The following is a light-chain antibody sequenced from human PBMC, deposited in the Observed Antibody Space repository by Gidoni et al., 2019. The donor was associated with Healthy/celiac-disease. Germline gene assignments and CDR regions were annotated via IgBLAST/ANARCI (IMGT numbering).Light chain of an antibody. CDR3: QQYNNWPPWT. CDR1: QSISSK. CDR2: GAS. V-gene: IGKV3-15*01. J-gene: IGKJ1*01. Sequence: EIVMTQSPATVSVSPGARATLSCRASQSISSKLAWYQQKRGQAPRLLIYGASTRATGIPARFSGGGSGTEFTLTISSLQSEDFAVYYCQQYNNWPPWTFGQGTKVEIK.